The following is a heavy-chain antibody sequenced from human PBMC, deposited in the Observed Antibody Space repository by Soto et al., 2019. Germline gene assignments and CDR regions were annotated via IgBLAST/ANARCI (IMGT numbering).Heavy chain of an antibody. CDR3: ARARRYCSGGSCYSGWSNWFDP. V-gene: IGHV1-46*01. CDR2: INPSGGST. J-gene: IGHJ5*02. Sequence: VKVSCQASGYTFTSYYMHWVRQAPGQGLEWMGIINPSGGSTSYAQKFQGRVTMTRDTSTSTVYMELSSLRSEDTAVYYCARARRYCSGGSCYSGWSNWFDPWGQGTLVTVSS. D-gene: IGHD2-15*01. CDR1: GYTFTSYY.